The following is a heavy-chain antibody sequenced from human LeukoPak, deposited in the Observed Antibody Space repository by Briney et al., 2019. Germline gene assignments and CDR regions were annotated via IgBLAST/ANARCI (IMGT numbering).Heavy chain of an antibody. J-gene: IGHJ4*02. CDR3: ARDEGYSYGYLY. D-gene: IGHD5-18*01. Sequence: GGSLRLSCAASGFTFSSYSMNWVRQAPGEGLEWVSSISSSSSYIYYADSVKGRFTISRDNAKNSLYLQMNSLRAEGTAVYYCARDEGYSYGYLYWGQGTLVTVSS. V-gene: IGHV3-21*01. CDR2: ISSSSSYI. CDR1: GFTFSSYS.